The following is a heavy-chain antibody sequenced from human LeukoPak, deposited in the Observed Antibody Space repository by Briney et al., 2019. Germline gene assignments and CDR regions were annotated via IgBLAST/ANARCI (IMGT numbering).Heavy chain of an antibody. D-gene: IGHD4-17*01. CDR1: GYTFINHW. V-gene: IGHV1-46*01. Sequence: GASVKVSCKASGYTFINHWMHWVRQAPGQGLEWVGLINPTGTATLYAQKFQGRITLTRDMSATTDYMELSSLTSEDTAVYYCARDMNPGGDYGDYYYWGQGTLVTVSS. CDR2: INPTGTAT. J-gene: IGHJ4*02. CDR3: ARDMNPGGDYGDYYY.